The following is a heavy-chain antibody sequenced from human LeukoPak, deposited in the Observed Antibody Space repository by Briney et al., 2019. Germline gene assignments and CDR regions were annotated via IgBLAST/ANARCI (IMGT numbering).Heavy chain of an antibody. CDR2: IYPGDSDT. Sequence: GESLKISCKGPGYSFSSYWIGWVRQMPGKGLESMGIIYPGDSDTRYSPSFEGQVTISADKSISTAYLQWSSLKASDTAMYYCARALYSSSWYGDKWGQGTLVTVSS. CDR3: ARALYSSSWYGDK. D-gene: IGHD6-13*01. V-gene: IGHV5-51*01. CDR1: GYSFSSYW. J-gene: IGHJ4*02.